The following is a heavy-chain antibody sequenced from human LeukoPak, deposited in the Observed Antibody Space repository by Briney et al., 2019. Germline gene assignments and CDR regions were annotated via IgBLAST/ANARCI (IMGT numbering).Heavy chain of an antibody. CDR3: ASAFDCSGGSCYDP. CDR2: IYYSGST. D-gene: IGHD2-15*01. J-gene: IGHJ5*02. Sequence: SETLSLTCTVSGGSISSYYWGWIRQPPGKGLGWIGSIYYSGSTYYNPSLKSRVTISVDTSKNQFSLKLSSVTAADTAVYYCASAFDCSGGSCYDPWGQGTLVTVSS. CDR1: GGSISSYY. V-gene: IGHV4-39*01.